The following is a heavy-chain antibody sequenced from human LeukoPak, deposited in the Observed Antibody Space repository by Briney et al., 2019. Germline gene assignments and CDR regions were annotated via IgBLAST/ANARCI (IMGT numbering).Heavy chain of an antibody. CDR1: GFTFSSYG. V-gene: IGHV3-33*01. Sequence: GGSLRLSCAASGFTFSSYGMHWVRQAPGKGLEWVAVIWYDGSNKYYADSVKGRFTISRDNSKNTLYLQMNSLRAEDTAVYYCARDRISSGWYRMGRGFDYWGQGTLVTVSS. CDR2: IWYDGSNK. CDR3: ARDRISSGWYRMGRGFDY. J-gene: IGHJ4*02. D-gene: IGHD6-19*01.